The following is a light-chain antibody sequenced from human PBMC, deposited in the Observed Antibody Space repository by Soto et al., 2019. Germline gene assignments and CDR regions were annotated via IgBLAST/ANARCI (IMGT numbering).Light chain of an antibody. Sequence: QSVLTQPPSASGSPGQSVTISCTGTSSDVGGHNYVSWYQQHPGKAPKIMIYEVSKRPSGVPDRFSGSKSGNTASLTVSGLQAEDEADYYCSSYAGSNVLFGGGTKVTVL. CDR2: EVS. J-gene: IGLJ2*01. V-gene: IGLV2-8*01. CDR1: SSDVGGHNY. CDR3: SSYAGSNVL.